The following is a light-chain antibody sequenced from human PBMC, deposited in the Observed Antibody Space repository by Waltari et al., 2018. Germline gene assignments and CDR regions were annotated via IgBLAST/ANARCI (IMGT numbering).Light chain of an antibody. CDR3: QQYNDWPPWT. Sequence: EIVMTQSPASLSLSPGERVTLSCRASQSVTTNVAWYQQKPGQAPRLLIYGASTRGAGIPARFSGSGSGTEFTLTISGLQSDDFAFYYCQQYNDWPPWTFGQGTKVEIK. CDR2: GAS. J-gene: IGKJ1*01. V-gene: IGKV3-15*01. CDR1: QSVTTN.